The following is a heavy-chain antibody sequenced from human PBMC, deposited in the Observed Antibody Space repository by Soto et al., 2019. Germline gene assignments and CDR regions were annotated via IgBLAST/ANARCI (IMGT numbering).Heavy chain of an antibody. CDR3: ARVEGSSYYFRHDC. V-gene: IGHV4-31*03. D-gene: IGHD1-26*01. CDR1: GGSISSGSYH. CDR2: IYYSGSY. J-gene: IGHJ4*02. Sequence: SETLSLTCTVSGGSISSGSYHWSWIRQHPGKGLEWIGNIYYSGSYYYNPSLKSRATISIDTSKDQFSLRLGSVTAADTAVYYCARVEGSSYYFRHDCWGRGTLVTVSS.